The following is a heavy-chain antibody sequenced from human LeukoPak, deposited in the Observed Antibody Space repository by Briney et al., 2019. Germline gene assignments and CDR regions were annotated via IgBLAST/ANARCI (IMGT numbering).Heavy chain of an antibody. V-gene: IGHV3-23*01. CDR1: GFTFSNAW. J-gene: IGHJ4*02. D-gene: IGHD2-21*01. CDR2: ISSSGDFI. CDR3: AKGYIQLWWFDY. Sequence: GGSLRLSCAASGFTFSNAWMSWVRQAPGKGLEWVSSISSSGDFIYYADSVKGRFTISRDNSKNTVYLQMTNLRAEDTAVYYCAKGYIQLWWFDYWGQGTLVTVSS.